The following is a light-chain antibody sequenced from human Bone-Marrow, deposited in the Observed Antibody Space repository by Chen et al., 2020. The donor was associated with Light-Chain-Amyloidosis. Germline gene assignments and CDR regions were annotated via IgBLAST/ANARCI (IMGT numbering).Light chain of an antibody. CDR3: MQALQTPLT. J-gene: IGKJ4*01. V-gene: IGKV2-28*01. CDR1: QSLLHSNGHTY. CDR2: LGS. Sequence: DIVLTQSQLALPVTPGETASISCRSSQSLLHSNGHTYLDWYLQKPGQSPQVLIYLGSERASGVPDRFSGSGSGTDFTLKISRVEAEDVGVYYCMQALQTPLTFGGGTKVEIK.